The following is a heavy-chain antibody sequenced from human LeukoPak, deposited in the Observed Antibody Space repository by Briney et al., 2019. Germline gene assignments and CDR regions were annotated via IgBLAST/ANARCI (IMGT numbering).Heavy chain of an antibody. D-gene: IGHD3-10*01. Sequence: ASVKVSCKASGYTFTSYGISWVRQAPGQGLEWMGWISAYNGNTNYAQKLQGRVTMTTDTSTSTAYMELRSLRSDDTAVYYCARSGSGSYYNHLADYWGQGTLVTVSS. CDR3: ARSGSGSYYNHLADY. V-gene: IGHV1-18*01. CDR1: GYTFTSYG. CDR2: ISAYNGNT. J-gene: IGHJ4*02.